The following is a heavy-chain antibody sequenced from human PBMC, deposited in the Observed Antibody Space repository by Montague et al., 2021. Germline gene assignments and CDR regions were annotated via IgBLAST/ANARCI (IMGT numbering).Heavy chain of an antibody. CDR3: ARVGLTVAAGMIDY. CDR1: GFTFNNYF. J-gene: IGHJ4*02. D-gene: IGHD6-13*01. CDR2: IGTSSSFT. Sequence: SLRLSCPASGFTFNNYFVSWFRQAPGKGLEWVSYIGTSSSFTRYADSVKGRFTISRDNAMNSLYLQMTAVRGEDTAVYYCARVGLTVAAGMIDYWGQGTLVTVSS. V-gene: IGHV3-11*06.